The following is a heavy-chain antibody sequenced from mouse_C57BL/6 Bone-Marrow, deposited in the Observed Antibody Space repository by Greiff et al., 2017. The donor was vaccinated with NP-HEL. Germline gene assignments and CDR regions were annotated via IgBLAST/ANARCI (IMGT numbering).Heavy chain of an antibody. V-gene: IGHV1-64*01. CDR3: AREGGNWYFDV. CDR2: IHPNSGST. J-gene: IGHJ1*03. D-gene: IGHD2-1*01. Sequence: QVQLQQPGAELVKPRASVKLSCKASGYTFTSYWMHWVKQRPGQGLEWIGMIHPNSGSTNYNEKFKSKATLTVDKSSSTAYMQLSSLTSEDSAVYYCAREGGNWYFDVWGTGTTVTVSS. CDR1: GYTFTSYW.